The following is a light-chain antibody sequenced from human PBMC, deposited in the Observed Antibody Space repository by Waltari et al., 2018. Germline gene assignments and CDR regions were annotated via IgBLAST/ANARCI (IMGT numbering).Light chain of an antibody. V-gene: IGKV3-15*01. Sequence: EIELTQSPATLSASPGERVTPSCRARQGISNNLVWYQHKPGQSPRLLIYGASARATGVPERFSGSGYRTEFTLTISSLQSEDFAVYYCQHYNNRPPYSFGQGTKLDIK. CDR1: QGISNN. J-gene: IGKJ2*03. CDR2: GAS. CDR3: QHYNNRPPYS.